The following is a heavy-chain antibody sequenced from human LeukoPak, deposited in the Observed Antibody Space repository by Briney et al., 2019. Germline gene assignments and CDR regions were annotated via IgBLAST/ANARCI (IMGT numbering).Heavy chain of an antibody. D-gene: IGHD3-10*02. CDR1: GFTFSRYE. Sequence: GGSLRLSCAASGFTFSRYEMNWIRQAPGKGLEGVSYISSSGSTIYYADSVKGRFTISRDNAKNSLYLQMNSLRAEDTAVYYCAELGITMIGGVWGKGTTVTIYS. J-gene: IGHJ6*04. CDR3: AELGITMIGGV. CDR2: ISSSGSTI. V-gene: IGHV3-48*03.